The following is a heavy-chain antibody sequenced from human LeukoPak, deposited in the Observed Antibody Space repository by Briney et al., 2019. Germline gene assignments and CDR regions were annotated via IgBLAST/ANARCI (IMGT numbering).Heavy chain of an antibody. CDR2: ISGSGGTT. D-gene: IGHD1-26*01. Sequence: GGSLRLSCAASGFTVSSNEMSWVRQAPGKGLEWVSAISGSGGTTHYADSVKGRFTISRDNSKNTLYLQMNSLRAEDTAVYYCAKPFIVGATGYYYYYMDVWGKGTTVTVSS. J-gene: IGHJ6*03. CDR3: AKPFIVGATGYYYYYMDV. CDR1: GFTVSSNE. V-gene: IGHV3-23*01.